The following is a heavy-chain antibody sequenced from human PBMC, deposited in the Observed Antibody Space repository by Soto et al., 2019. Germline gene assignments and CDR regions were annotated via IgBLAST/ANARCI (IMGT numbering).Heavy chain of an antibody. V-gene: IGHV4-34*01. CDR2: INHSGGT. J-gene: IGHJ6*02. CDR1: GGSFSGYY. CDR3: ARGRHCSSTSCYMRYYYYGMDV. D-gene: IGHD2-2*02. Sequence: PSETLSLTCAVYGGSFSGYYWSWIRQPPGKGLEWIGEINHSGGTNYNPSLKSRVTISVDTSKNQFSLKLSSVTAADTAVYYCARGRHCSSTSCYMRYYYYGMDVWGQGTTVTVSS.